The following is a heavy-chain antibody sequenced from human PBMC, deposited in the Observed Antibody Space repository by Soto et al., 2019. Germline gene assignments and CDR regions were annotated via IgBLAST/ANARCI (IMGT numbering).Heavy chain of an antibody. CDR3: ARDKGYYDILTGYPRGHQGYFDY. J-gene: IGHJ4*02. Sequence: ASVKVSCKASGYTFTSYGISWLRQAPGQGLEWMGWISAYNGNTNYAQKLQGRVTMTTDTSTSTAYMELRSLRSDDTAVYYCARDKGYYDILTGYPRGHQGYFDYWGQGTLVTVSS. CDR2: ISAYNGNT. D-gene: IGHD3-9*01. CDR1: GYTFTSYG. V-gene: IGHV1-18*04.